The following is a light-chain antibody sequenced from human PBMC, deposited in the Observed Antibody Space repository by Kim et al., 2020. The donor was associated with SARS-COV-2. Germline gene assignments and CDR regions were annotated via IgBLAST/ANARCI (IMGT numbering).Light chain of an antibody. V-gene: IGLV2-8*01. CDR2: EVS. Sequence: QSALTQPPSASGSPGQSVTISCTGTSSDVGGYNYVSWYQQHPGKAPKLMIYEVSKRPSGVPDRFSGSKSGNTASLTVSGLQAEDEAEYSCSSYAGSNNLVFGGGTQLTVL. J-gene: IGLJ2*01. CDR1: SSDVGGYNY. CDR3: SSYAGSNNLV.